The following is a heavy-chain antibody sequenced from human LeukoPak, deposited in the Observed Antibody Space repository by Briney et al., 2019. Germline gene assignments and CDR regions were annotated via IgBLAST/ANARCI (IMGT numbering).Heavy chain of an antibody. V-gene: IGHV1-8*01. CDR3: ARGTPAVTFGGIIVTSWFYFDY. D-gene: IGHD3-16*02. J-gene: IGHJ4*02. Sequence: ASVKVSCKASGYTFTSNDINWVRQAAGQGPEWMGWMNPCSGNTDYAQKFQGRVTFPRDTSLSTAYMELSSLRSEDTAVYFCARGTPAVTFGGIIVTSWFYFDYWGQGTLVTVSS. CDR1: GYTFTSND. CDR2: MNPCSGNT.